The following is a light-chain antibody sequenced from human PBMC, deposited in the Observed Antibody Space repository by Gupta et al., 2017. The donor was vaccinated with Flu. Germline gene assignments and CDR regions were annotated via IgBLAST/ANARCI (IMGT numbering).Light chain of an antibody. Sequence: QSALTQPPSASGSPGQSVPISCTGTSSDVGGYNYVSWYQQHPGKAPKLMIYEVIKRPSGVPDRFSGSKSGNTAALTVSGLQAEDEDDYYCSSFAGSSYVFGTGTKVTVL. J-gene: IGLJ1*01. CDR1: SSDVGGYNY. V-gene: IGLV2-8*01. CDR3: SSFAGSSYV. CDR2: EVI.